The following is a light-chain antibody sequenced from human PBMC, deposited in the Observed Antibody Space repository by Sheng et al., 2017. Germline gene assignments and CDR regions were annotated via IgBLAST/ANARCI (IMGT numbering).Light chain of an antibody. CDR1: QGISTS. Sequence: DIQMTQSPSSLSASVGDRVTITCRASQGISTSLAWYQQKPGKAPKLLLFDASRLESGVPSRFSGSGSGTDYTLTISSLQPKDFATYYCQQYYTTPYTFGQGTKLRSN. V-gene: IGKV1-NL1*01. CDR3: QQYYTTPYT. J-gene: IGKJ2*01. CDR2: DAS.